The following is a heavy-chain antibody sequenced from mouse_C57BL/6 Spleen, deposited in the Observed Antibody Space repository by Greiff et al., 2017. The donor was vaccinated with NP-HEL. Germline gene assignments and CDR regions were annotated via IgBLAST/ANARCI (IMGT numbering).Heavy chain of an antibody. CDR1: GYTFTSYW. V-gene: IGHV1-52*01. D-gene: IGHD2-1*01. Sequence: QVQLQQPGAELVRPGSSVKLSCKASGYTFTSYWMHWVKQRPIQGLEWIGNIDPSDSETHYNQKFKDKATLTVDKSSSTAYMQLSSLTSEDSAVYYCARGRVYGNSDYWGQGTTLTVSS. CDR2: IDPSDSET. J-gene: IGHJ2*01. CDR3: ARGRVYGNSDY.